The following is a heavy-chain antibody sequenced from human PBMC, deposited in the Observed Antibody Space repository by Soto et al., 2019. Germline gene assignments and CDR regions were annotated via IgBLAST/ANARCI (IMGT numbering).Heavy chain of an antibody. V-gene: IGHV4-59*08. D-gene: IGHD1-26*01. CDR2: IYYSGST. CDR3: ARRYGSAIDY. Sequence: SETLCLSCTVSGGTVRSSFCAWIRQPPGKGLEWIGYIYYSGSTNCNPSLKSRVTISVDTSKNQFSLKLSSVTAADTAVYYCARRYGSAIDYWGQGTLVTVS. J-gene: IGHJ4*02. CDR1: GGTVRSSF.